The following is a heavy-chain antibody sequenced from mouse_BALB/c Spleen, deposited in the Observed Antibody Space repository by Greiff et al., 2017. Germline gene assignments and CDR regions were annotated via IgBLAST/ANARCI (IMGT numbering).Heavy chain of an antibody. D-gene: IGHD2-4*01. J-gene: IGHJ4*01. V-gene: IGHV1-14*01. CDR3: APDDYDDAMDY. Sequence: EVQRVESGPELVKPGASVKMSCKASGYTFTSYVMHWVKQKPGQGLEWIGYINPYNDGTKYNEKFKGKATLTSDKSSSTAYMELSSLTSEDSAVYYCAPDDYDDAMDYWGQGTSVTVSS. CDR1: GYTFTSYV. CDR2: INPYNDGT.